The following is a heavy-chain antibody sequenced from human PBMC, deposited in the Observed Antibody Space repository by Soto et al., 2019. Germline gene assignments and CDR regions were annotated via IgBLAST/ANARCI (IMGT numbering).Heavy chain of an antibody. D-gene: IGHD5-12*01. V-gene: IGHV3-30*18. J-gene: IGHJ6*02. CDR3: AKDSGYNGYDVYDYYYGMDV. Sequence: QLQLVESGGGVVQPGRSLRLSCAASGFTFSLYGMHWVRQAPGKGLEWVAVTSYDGSNKFYADSVKGRFTISRDNSKNTLYLELNIVRPKDTAVYFCAKDSGYNGYDVYDYYYGMDVCGQGTTVTVTS. CDR1: GFTFSLYG. CDR2: TSYDGSNK.